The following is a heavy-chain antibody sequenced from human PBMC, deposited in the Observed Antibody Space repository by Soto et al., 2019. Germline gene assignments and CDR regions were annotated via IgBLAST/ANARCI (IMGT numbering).Heavy chain of an antibody. J-gene: IGHJ2*01. V-gene: IGHV4-59*08. D-gene: IGHD7-27*01. CDR3: ARRVTGEPHFAL. CDR1: GGSISSYY. CDR2: IYYSGST. Sequence: PSETLSLTCTVSGGSISSYYWSWIRQPPGKGLEWIGYIYYSGSTNYNPSLKSRVTISVDTSKNQFSLKLSSVTAADTAVYYCARRVTGEPHFALWRRGTLVTVSS.